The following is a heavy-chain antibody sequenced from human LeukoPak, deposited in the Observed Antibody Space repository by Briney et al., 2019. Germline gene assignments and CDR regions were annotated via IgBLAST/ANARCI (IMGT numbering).Heavy chain of an antibody. D-gene: IGHD3-22*01. V-gene: IGHV1-69*13. CDR2: IIPIFGTA. CDR1: GGTFSSYA. CDR3: ANSYYYDSSGYPESGAFDI. Sequence: SVKVSCKASGGTFSSYAISWERQAPGQGLEWMGGIIPIFGTANYAQKFQGRVTITADESTSTAYMELSSLRSEDTAVYYCANSYYYDSSGYPESGAFDIWGQGTMVTVSS. J-gene: IGHJ3*02.